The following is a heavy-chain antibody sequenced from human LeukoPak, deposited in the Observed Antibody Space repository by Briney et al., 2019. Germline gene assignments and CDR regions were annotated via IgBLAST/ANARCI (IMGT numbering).Heavy chain of an antibody. D-gene: IGHD3-22*01. CDR1: GFTFSDNA. CDR2: IRNKGNGYST. V-gene: IGHV3-49*04. Sequence: GGSLRLSCTASGFTFSDNAVSWVRQAPGKGLEWIGFIRNKGNGYSTEYAASVKGKVTISRDNSKTIAHLQMRSLKPEDTAVYYCNRFYSSGWASGAFDIWGQGTMVTVSS. J-gene: IGHJ3*02. CDR3: NRFYSSGWASGAFDI.